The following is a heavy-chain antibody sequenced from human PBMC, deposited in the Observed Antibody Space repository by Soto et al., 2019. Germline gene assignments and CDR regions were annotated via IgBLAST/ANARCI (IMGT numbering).Heavy chain of an antibody. Sequence: SETMSLTCAVSGGSVSSSGYYWGWIRQPPGMGLEWIGNIGYSGSTNYNPSLKSRVTISVDTSKNQFSLKLSSVTAADTAVYYCARDHGSTLRWFDPWGQVTLVTVFS. CDR1: GGSVSSSGYY. J-gene: IGHJ5*02. D-gene: IGHD2-2*03. V-gene: IGHV4-39*02. CDR2: IGYSGST. CDR3: ARDHGSTLRWFDP.